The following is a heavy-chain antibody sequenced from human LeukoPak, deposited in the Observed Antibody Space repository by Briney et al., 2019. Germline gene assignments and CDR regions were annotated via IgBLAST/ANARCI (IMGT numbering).Heavy chain of an antibody. CDR3: AKDKGGITYVFDY. Sequence: GGSLRLSCAASGFTFSSYGMHWVRQAPGKGLEWVAVILFDGSNKYYGDSVKGRFTISRDNSKNTLYLQMNSLRAEDTAAYYCAKDKGGITYVFDYWGQGTLVTVSS. D-gene: IGHD1-1*01. J-gene: IGHJ4*02. CDR2: ILFDGSNK. CDR1: GFTFSSYG. V-gene: IGHV3-33*06.